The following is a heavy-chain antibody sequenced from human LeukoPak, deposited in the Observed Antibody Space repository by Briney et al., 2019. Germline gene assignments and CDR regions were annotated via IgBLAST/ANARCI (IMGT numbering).Heavy chain of an antibody. CDR2: LSSSSSYI. CDR3: ARNRDLGDYYGSGSYDY. J-gene: IGHJ4*02. CDR1: GFTFRTYG. Sequence: GGSLRLSCSASGFTFRTYGMNWVRQAPGKGLEWVSSLSSSSSYIYYAGSVKGRFTISRDNAKNSLYLQRNSQRAEDTAVYYCARNRDLGDYYGSGSYDYWGQGTLVTVSS. D-gene: IGHD3-10*01. V-gene: IGHV3-21*01.